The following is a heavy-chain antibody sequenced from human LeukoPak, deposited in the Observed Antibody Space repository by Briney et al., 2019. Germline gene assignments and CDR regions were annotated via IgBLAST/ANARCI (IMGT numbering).Heavy chain of an antibody. CDR1: GFTFSSNG. CDR3: AKDRCSNGVGCYYYYMDV. V-gene: IGHV3-30*02. J-gene: IGHJ6*03. D-gene: IGHD2-8*01. Sequence: GGSLRLSCVASGFTFSSNGMHWVRQAPGKGLEWVTFIQYDGSKKYYADSVKGRFSISRDSSKNILHLQMNSLRAEDTAVYYCAKDRCSNGVGCYYYYMDVWGKGTTVTISS. CDR2: IQYDGSKK.